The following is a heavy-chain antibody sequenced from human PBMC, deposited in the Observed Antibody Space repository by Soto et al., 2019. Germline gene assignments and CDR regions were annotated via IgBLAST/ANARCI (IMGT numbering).Heavy chain of an antibody. CDR3: AKGASTTVFAFNDF. V-gene: IGHV3-9*01. J-gene: IGHJ4*02. Sequence: EVQLVVSTGGLVQPGRSLRLSCAASGFTFDDYAMHWVRQPPGKGLEWVSSISWNSGNLGYADSVKGRFTISRDNAKNSLYLQMNSLRGEDTALYYCAKGASTTVFAFNDFWGQGTLVTVSS. D-gene: IGHD4-17*01. CDR2: ISWNSGNL. CDR1: GFTFDDYA.